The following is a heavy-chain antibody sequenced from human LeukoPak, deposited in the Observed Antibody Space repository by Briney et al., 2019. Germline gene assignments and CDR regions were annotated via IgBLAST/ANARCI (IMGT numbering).Heavy chain of an antibody. CDR2: IYSGGST. V-gene: IGHV3-66*01. J-gene: IGHJ4*02. Sequence: GGSLRLSCAASGFTVSSNYMSWVRQAPGKGLERVSVIYSGGSTYYADSVKGRFTISRDNSKNTLYLQMNSLRAEDTAVYYCARDGYDILTGPYYFDYWGQGTLVTVSS. CDR3: ARDGYDILTGPYYFDY. D-gene: IGHD3-9*01. CDR1: GFTVSSNY.